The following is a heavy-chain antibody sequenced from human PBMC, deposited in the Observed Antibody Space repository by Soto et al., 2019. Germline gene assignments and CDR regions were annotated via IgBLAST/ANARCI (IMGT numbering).Heavy chain of an antibody. CDR2: ISAHNGNT. D-gene: IGHD1-1*01. J-gene: IGHJ4*02. Sequence: QVHLVQSGAEVKKPGASVKFSCQVSGYAFTTYGITWVRQAPGQGLEWMGWISAHNGNTNYAQQLQGRVTVTRDTSTSTAYMELRSLRYDDTAVYYCSRGRYGDYWGQGALVTVSS. V-gene: IGHV1-18*01. CDR1: GYAFTTYG. CDR3: SRGRYGDY.